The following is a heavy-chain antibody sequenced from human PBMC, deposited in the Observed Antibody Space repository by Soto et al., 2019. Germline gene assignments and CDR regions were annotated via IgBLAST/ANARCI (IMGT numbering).Heavy chain of an antibody. Sequence: EVQLLESGGGLVQPGGSLRLSCAASGFIFNTHAMSWVRQAPGKGLEWVSGISSDGRDAHYADSVKGRFTISRDNSRNTLQLQMNSLTTEDTAVYYGVTRGYCIGTGWLADYFAVDVWGQGTTVTVSS. D-gene: IGHD2-2*01. V-gene: IGHV3-23*01. CDR3: VTRGYCIGTGWLADYFAVDV. CDR2: ISSDGRDA. J-gene: IGHJ6*02. CDR1: GFIFNTHA.